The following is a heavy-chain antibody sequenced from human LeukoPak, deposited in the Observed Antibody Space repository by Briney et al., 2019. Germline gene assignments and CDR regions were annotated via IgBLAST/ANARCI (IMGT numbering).Heavy chain of an antibody. Sequence: SETLSLTCTVSGGSISTYYWNWIRQPPGKGLEWIGYIYHSGSINYNPSLQSRVTISVDTSKNQFSLNLNSVTAADTAVYYCARGGAARLHFQNWGQGTLVTVSS. D-gene: IGHD6-6*01. CDR1: GGSISTYY. J-gene: IGHJ1*01. V-gene: IGHV4-59*01. CDR2: IYHSGSI. CDR3: ARGGAARLHFQN.